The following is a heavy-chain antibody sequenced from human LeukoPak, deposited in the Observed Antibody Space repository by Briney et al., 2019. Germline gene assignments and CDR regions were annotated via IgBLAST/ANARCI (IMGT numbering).Heavy chain of an antibody. V-gene: IGHV3-30*03. J-gene: IGHJ4*02. CDR1: GFTFSSYG. Sequence: GGSLRLSCAASGFTFSSYGMHWVRQAPGKGLEWVAVISYDGSNKYYADSVKGRFTISRDNSKNTLYLQMSSRRAEDSAVYYCARDLVYALDYWGQGTLVTVSS. D-gene: IGHD2-8*01. CDR2: ISYDGSNK. CDR3: ARDLVYALDY.